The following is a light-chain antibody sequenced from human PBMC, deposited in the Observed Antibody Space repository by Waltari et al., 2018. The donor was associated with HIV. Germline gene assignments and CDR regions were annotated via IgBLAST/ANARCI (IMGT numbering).Light chain of an antibody. CDR3: YSRDSTTNHRV. V-gene: IGLV3-19*01. CDR1: SLSSYY. Sequence: SSELTQDPVVSVALGQTVTITCQGDSLSSYYATWYQQKPGPAPLLVFFGNNSRPSGIPDRFSGSNSRNKASLTITGAQAEDEADYYCYSRDSTTNHRVFGGGTKLTVL. J-gene: IGLJ2*01. CDR2: GNN.